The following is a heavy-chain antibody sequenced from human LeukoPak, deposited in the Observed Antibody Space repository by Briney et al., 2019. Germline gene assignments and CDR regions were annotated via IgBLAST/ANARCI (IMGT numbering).Heavy chain of an antibody. D-gene: IGHD3-10*01. CDR2: IYSSEST. V-gene: IGHV4-31*03. Sequence: PSETLSLTCTVSGGSISSAGYYWTWIRQHPGKGLECIGYIYSSESTYYNPSLKSRVTISGDTSKNQFSLNLSSVTAADTAVYYCASIGPPYGSGSYFYWFDPWGQGTLVTVSS. J-gene: IGHJ5*02. CDR3: ASIGPPYGSGSYFYWFDP. CDR1: GGSISSAGYY.